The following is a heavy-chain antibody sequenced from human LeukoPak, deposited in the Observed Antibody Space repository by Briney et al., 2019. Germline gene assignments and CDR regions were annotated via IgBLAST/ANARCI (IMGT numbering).Heavy chain of an antibody. J-gene: IGHJ4*02. V-gene: IGHV3-33*01. D-gene: IGHD1-26*01. Sequence: GRSLRLSCAASGFTFSSYGMHWVRQAPGKGLEWVAGIWYDGSNKYYAESVKGRFIISRDNSKNTLYLQMNSLRAEDTAVYYCARDTVTGGSGAGYFDYWGQGTLVTVSS. CDR3: ARDTVTGGSGAGYFDY. CDR2: IWYDGSNK. CDR1: GFTFSSYG.